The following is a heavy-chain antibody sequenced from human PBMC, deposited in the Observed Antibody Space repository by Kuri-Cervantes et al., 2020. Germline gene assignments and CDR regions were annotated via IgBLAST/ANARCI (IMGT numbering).Heavy chain of an antibody. V-gene: IGHV4-61*01. CDR2: IYYSGST. CDR1: GGSISSSSYY. D-gene: IGHD5-18*01. Sequence: SETLSLTCTVSGGSISSSSYYWGWIRQPPGKGLEWIGYIYYSGSTNYNPSLKSRVTISVDSSKNQFSLKLSSVTAADTAVYYCARDLPLWSLGYYYYYGMDVWGQGTTVTVSS. J-gene: IGHJ6*02. CDR3: ARDLPLWSLGYYYYYGMDV.